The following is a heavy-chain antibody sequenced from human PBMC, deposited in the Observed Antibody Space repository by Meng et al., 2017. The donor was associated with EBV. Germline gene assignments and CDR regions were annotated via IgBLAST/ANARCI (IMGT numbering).Heavy chain of an antibody. Sequence: QLQLRESGPGQGKPSETLSLTRPVPXDSISSFYYWGWIRQPPGRGLEWIGSVHYTGSTYYSPSLKSRVTVSVDTSKNQFSLRLTSVTAADTAVYYCARPFPSWQSPRLDPFGAWGQGTLVTVSS. D-gene: IGHD6-19*01. V-gene: IGHV4-39*01. CDR2: VHYTGST. CDR1: XDSISSFYY. J-gene: IGHJ5*02. CDR3: ARPFPSWQSPRLDPFGA.